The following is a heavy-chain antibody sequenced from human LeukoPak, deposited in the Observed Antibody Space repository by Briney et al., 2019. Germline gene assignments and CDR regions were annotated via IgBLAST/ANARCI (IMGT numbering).Heavy chain of an antibody. J-gene: IGHJ5*02. Sequence: SETLSLTCAVSGGSISSGEYYWNWIRQPPGKGLEWIGYIYYSVSTYYNPSLKSRLTISVDTSNSQFSLRLTSVTAADTAVYYCARDKVGATNRLDPWGQGTLVTVSS. CDR1: GGSISSGEYY. CDR3: ARDKVGATNRLDP. CDR2: IYYSVST. D-gene: IGHD1-26*01. V-gene: IGHV4-30-4*01.